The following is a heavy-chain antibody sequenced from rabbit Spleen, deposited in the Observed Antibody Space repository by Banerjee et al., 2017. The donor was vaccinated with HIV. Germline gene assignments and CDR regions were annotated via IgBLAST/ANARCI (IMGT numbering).Heavy chain of an antibody. CDR2: IYAGSSRTT. Sequence: QEQLEESGGGLVKPGASLTLTCTASGFSFSSSYYMCWVRQAPGKGLEWIACIYAGSSRTTYNASWAKGRFTISKISSTTVTLQMTSLTAADTATYFCARDTGSSFSTYGMDLWGPGTLVTVS. V-gene: IGHV1S45*01. D-gene: IGHD8-1*01. CDR1: GFSFSSSYY. J-gene: IGHJ6*01. CDR3: ARDTGSSFSTYGMDL.